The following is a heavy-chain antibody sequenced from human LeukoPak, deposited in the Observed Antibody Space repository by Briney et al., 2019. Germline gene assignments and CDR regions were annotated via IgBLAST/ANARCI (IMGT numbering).Heavy chain of an antibody. Sequence: PGGSLRLSCTASGFKFDDYDMSWVRQVPGKGLEWVSGITWNGDKTGYADSVRGRFATSRDNTKKSPYLQMSSLRAEDTALYYCARDPFCSSSTGCYFEDWFDPWGPGTLVTVSS. CDR2: ITWNGDKT. J-gene: IGHJ5*02. V-gene: IGHV3-20*04. D-gene: IGHD2-2*01. CDR1: GFKFDDYD. CDR3: ARDPFCSSSTGCYFEDWFDP.